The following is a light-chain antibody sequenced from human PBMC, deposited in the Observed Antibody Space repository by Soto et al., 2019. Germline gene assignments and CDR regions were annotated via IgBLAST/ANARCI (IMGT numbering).Light chain of an antibody. CDR1: QSVSSN. V-gene: IGKV3-15*01. J-gene: IGKJ1*01. CDR2: GAS. CDR3: QQYNNGTRT. Sequence: EIVMTQSPATLSVAPGERATLSCRASQSVSSNLAWYQQKPGQAPRLLIYGASTRATGFPARFSGSGSGTEFTLTISSLQSEDFAVYYCQQYNNGTRTFGQGTKVDIK.